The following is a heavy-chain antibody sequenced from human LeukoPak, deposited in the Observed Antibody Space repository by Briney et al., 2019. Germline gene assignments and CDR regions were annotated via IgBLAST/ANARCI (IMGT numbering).Heavy chain of an antibody. V-gene: IGHV3-48*03. Sequence: PGGSLRLSCAASGFSFTSYEMNWVRQAPGKGLEWISYISSSDTTIYYADSVKGRFTISRDNAKNSLYLQMNSLRAEDTAVYYCARDSRRYSMSQSNFYYYGMDVWGQGTTVTVSS. D-gene: IGHD3-9*01. CDR1: GFSFTSYE. J-gene: IGHJ6*02. CDR2: ISSSDTTI. CDR3: ARDSRRYSMSQSNFYYYGMDV.